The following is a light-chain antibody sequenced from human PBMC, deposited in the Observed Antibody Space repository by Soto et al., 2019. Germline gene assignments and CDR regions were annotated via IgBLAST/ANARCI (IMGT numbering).Light chain of an antibody. CDR3: SSYTSSSTLYVV. Sequence: QSVLTQPASVSGSPGQSLTISCTGTSSDIGGYNYVSWYQRHPGKAPKLMIYDVSNRPSGVSNRFSGSKSGNTASLTISGLQAEDEADYYCSSYTSSSTLYVVFGGGTQLTVL. V-gene: IGLV2-14*03. CDR1: SSDIGGYNY. CDR2: DVS. J-gene: IGLJ2*01.